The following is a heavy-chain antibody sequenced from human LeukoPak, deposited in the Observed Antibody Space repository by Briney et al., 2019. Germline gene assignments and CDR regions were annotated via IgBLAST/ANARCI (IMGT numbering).Heavy chain of an antibody. D-gene: IGHD5-18*01. Sequence: GRSLRLSCAASGFSSSSYGMHWVRQAPGKGLEWVAVLWYDGSNKYYADSVKGRFTISRDNSKNRLYLQMNSLRAEDTAVYYCARDSGAAMTYFDHWGQGTLVTVSS. CDR2: LWYDGSNK. V-gene: IGHV3-33*01. J-gene: IGHJ4*02. CDR1: GFSSSSYG. CDR3: ARDSGAAMTYFDH.